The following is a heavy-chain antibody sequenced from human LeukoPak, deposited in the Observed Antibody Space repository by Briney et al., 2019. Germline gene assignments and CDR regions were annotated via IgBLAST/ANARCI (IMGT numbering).Heavy chain of an antibody. J-gene: IGHJ4*02. CDR3: AKKRDSSSWYLNLLDQ. D-gene: IGHD6-13*01. CDR2: ISYDGSNK. V-gene: IGHV3-30*18. Sequence: GRLMRLSCAAAGFTFSTYGMHWGRQAPGKGLEWVAAISYDGSNKHYADSVKGRFTISRDNSKITVYLPMNSLRAEDTAVYYCAKKRDSSSWYLNLLDQCGQRAILADSS. CDR1: GFTFSTYG.